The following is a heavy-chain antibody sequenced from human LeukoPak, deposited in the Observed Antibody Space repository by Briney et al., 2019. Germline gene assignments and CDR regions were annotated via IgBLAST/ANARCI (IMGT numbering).Heavy chain of an antibody. J-gene: IGHJ4*02. CDR3: ARDPVAVTGTFYFDY. CDR1: GFTFSYYH. V-gene: IGHV3-11*01. Sequence: GGSLRLSCAASGFTFSYYHLSWIRQAPGKGLEWVSYISNGGSTIYYADSVKGRFTISMDNAKHSLYLQMNSLRAEDTAVYYCARDPVAVTGTFYFDYWGQGTLVTVSS. D-gene: IGHD6-19*01. CDR2: ISNGGSTI.